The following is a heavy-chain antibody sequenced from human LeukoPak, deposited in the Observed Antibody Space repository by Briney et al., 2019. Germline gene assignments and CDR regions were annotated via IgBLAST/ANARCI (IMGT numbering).Heavy chain of an antibody. CDR2: IYSGGST. CDR3: AREQDDYSNYVDY. Sequence: GGSLRLSCAVSGFTVSSNYMGWVRQAPGKGLEWVSAIYSGGSTYHADSVKGRFTISRDNAKNTLYLQTNSLRAEDTAVYYCAREQDDYSNYVDYWGQGTLVTVSS. J-gene: IGHJ4*02. D-gene: IGHD4-11*01. CDR1: GFTVSSNY. V-gene: IGHV3-53*01.